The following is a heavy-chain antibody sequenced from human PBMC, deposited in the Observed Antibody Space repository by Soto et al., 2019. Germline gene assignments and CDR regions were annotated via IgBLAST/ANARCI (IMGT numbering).Heavy chain of an antibody. D-gene: IGHD3-22*01. V-gene: IGHV4-30-2*01. Sequence: QLQLQESGSGLVKASQTLSLTCAVSGGSISSGGYSWSGIRQPPGKGLEWIGYIYHGSTYNNPSHQSRVTISIDSSKNQYSLKLSSVTAAATAVYYCASSGSRGIGAFDIWGQGTMVTVSS. CDR3: ASSGSRGIGAFDI. CDR1: GGSISSGGYS. J-gene: IGHJ3*02. CDR2: IYHGST.